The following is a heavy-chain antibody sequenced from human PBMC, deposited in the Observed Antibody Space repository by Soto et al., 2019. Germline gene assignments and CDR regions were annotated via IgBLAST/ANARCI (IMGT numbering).Heavy chain of an antibody. D-gene: IGHD6-6*01. J-gene: IGHJ4*02. CDR3: ARGRVAALLPYYFDL. Sequence: EVQLLESGGGLVQPGGSLRLSCAVSGFTFGNFAMSWVRQPPGGGLEWVGGISGSGDRTYFADSVKGRFTLSRDNSKNTLYLQMNSLRAEDTAVYYCARGRVAALLPYYFDLWGQGTLVTVSS. CDR1: GFTFGNFA. V-gene: IGHV3-23*01. CDR2: ISGSGDRT.